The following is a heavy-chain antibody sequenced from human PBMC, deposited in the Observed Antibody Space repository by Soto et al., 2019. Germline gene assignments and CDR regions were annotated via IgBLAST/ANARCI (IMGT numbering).Heavy chain of an antibody. CDR1: GGSISSGGYY. CDR2: IYYSGST. Sequence: QVQLQESGPGLVKPSQTLSLTCTVSGGSISSGGYYWSWIRQHPGKGLEWIGYIYYSGSTYYNPSLRPRISISVDTSNSQCALKLSSVTAADTAVYYCAASCVGCGGFNYYGMDVWGQGTTVTVSS. D-gene: IGHD2-21*01. V-gene: IGHV4-31*03. J-gene: IGHJ6*02. CDR3: AASCVGCGGFNYYGMDV.